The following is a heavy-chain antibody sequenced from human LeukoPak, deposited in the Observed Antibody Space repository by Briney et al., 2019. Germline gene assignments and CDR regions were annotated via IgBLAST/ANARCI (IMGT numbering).Heavy chain of an antibody. D-gene: IGHD6-13*01. CDR1: GFTFSSYW. CDR3: ARGGIAAADIFDY. J-gene: IGHJ4*02. V-gene: IGHV3-74*01. CDR2: INSDGSST. Sequence: GGSLRLSCVASGFTFSSYWMHWVRQAPGKGLVWVSRINSDGSSTSYADSVKGRFTISRDNAKNTLYLQMNSLRAEDTAVYYCARGGIAAADIFDYWGQGTLVTASS.